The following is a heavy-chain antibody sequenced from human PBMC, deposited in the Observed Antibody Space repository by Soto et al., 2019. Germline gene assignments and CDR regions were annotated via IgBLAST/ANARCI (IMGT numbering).Heavy chain of an antibody. CDR2: INHSGST. Sequence: TSETLSLTCAVYGGSFSGYYWSWIRQPPGKGLEWIGEINHSGSTNYNPSLKSRVTISVDTSKNQFSLKLSSVTAADTAVYYCARIGNAYYYDSSGSTLFDYWGQGTLVTVSS. V-gene: IGHV4-34*01. CDR1: GGSFSGYY. J-gene: IGHJ4*02. D-gene: IGHD3-22*01. CDR3: ARIGNAYYYDSSGSTLFDY.